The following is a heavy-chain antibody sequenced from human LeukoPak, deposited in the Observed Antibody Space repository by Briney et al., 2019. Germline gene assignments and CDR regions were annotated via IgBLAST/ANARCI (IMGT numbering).Heavy chain of an antibody. Sequence: GASLRLSCAASGFTFSSYAMSWVRQAPGKGLEWVSAISGSGGSTYYADSGKGRFTISRDNSKNTLYLQMNSLRAEDTAVYYCANVGLYDYVWGSYRSLGVFDYWGQGTLVPVSS. CDR2: ISGSGGST. CDR1: GFTFSSYA. D-gene: IGHD3-16*02. V-gene: IGHV3-23*01. CDR3: ANVGLYDYVWGSYRSLGVFDY. J-gene: IGHJ4*02.